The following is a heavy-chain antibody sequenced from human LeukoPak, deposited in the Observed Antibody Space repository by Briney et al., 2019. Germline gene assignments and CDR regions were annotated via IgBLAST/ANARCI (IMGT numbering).Heavy chain of an antibody. CDR3: VRHPRYGMVDY. J-gene: IGHJ4*02. CDR2: ISVFNGNT. Sequence: GASVKVSCKASGYTFISYGISWVRQAPGQGLEWMGWISVFNGNTNYAQKVQGRVTMTTDTSTSTAYMELRSLRSDDTAVYYCVRHPRYGMVDYWGQGTLVTVSS. CDR1: GYTFISYG. D-gene: IGHD2-8*01. V-gene: IGHV1-18*01.